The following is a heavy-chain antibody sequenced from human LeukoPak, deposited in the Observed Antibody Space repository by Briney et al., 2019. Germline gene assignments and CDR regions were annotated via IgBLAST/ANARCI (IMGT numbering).Heavy chain of an antibody. Sequence: SETLSLTCAVYGGSFSGYYWSWIRQPPGKGLEWIGEINHSGSTNYNPSLKSRVTISVDPSKNQFSLKLSYVTAADTAVYYCARRHYYDSSGSYNYYYYYYMDVWGKGTTVTVSS. CDR1: GGSFSGYY. V-gene: IGHV4-34*01. CDR3: ARRHYYDSSGSYNYYYYYYMDV. CDR2: INHSGST. J-gene: IGHJ6*03. D-gene: IGHD3-22*01.